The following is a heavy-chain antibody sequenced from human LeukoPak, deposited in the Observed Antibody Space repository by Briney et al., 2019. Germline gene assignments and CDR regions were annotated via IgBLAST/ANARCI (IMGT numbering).Heavy chain of an antibody. CDR2: IWHSGTT. Sequence: SETLSLTCTVSGGSINGGDYYWSWIRQPPGKGLEWIGYIWHSGTTYYNSSLMSRIIISVDMPKNQFSPKLSSVTAADTAVYYCARDRVYCSSGVCYTRYMDVWGKGTTLTVSS. CDR3: ARDRVYCSSGVCYTRYMDV. CDR1: GGSINGGDYY. V-gene: IGHV4-30-4*08. D-gene: IGHD2-8*01. J-gene: IGHJ6*03.